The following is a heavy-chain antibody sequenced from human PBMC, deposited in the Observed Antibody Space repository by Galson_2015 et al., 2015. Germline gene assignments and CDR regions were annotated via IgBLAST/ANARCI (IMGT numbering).Heavy chain of an antibody. CDR2: ISGSGAYT. J-gene: IGHJ4*02. V-gene: IGHV3-23*01. D-gene: IGHD3-3*01. CDR1: GITFSNYG. CDR3: AKDRVDFDC. Sequence: SLRLSCAASGITFSNYGMSWVRQAPGKGLEWVSAISGSGAYTYYANSVKGRFTISRDNSKNTLYPQMNSLRAEDTALYYCAKDRVDFDCWGQGTLVTVSS.